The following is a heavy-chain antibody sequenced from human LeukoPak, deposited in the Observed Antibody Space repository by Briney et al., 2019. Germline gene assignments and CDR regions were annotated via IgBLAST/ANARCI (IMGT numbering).Heavy chain of an antibody. V-gene: IGHV4-34*01. CDR1: GGSFSGYY. CDR3: ARLLGYCSSTSCSNLIPQIDY. J-gene: IGHJ4*02. Sequence: SETLSLTCAVYGGSFSGYYWSWIRQPPGKGLEWIGYIYHSGSTYYNPSLKSRVTISVDRSKNQFSLKLSSVTAADTAVYYCARLLGYCSSTSCSNLIPQIDYWGQGTLVTVSS. D-gene: IGHD2-2*01. CDR2: IYHSGST.